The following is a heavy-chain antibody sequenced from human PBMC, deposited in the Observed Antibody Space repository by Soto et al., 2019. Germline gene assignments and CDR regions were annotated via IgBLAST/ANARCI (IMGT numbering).Heavy chain of an antibody. Sequence: QVQLQESGPGLVKPSQTLSLTCTVSGGSISSGGYYWSWIRQHPGKGLEWIGYIYYSGSTYYNPSLECRVTIPVDTSKNQFSLKLSSVTAADTAVYYCASVDTAMVGNAFDIGGKGTMATVSS. CDR3: ASVDTAMVGNAFDI. CDR2: IYYSGST. CDR1: GGSISSGGYY. J-gene: IGHJ3*02. D-gene: IGHD5-18*01. V-gene: IGHV4-31*03.